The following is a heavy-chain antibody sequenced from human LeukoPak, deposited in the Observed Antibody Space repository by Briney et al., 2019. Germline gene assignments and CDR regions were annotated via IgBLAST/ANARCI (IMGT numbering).Heavy chain of an antibody. Sequence: SETLSLTCAVYGGSFSGYYWSWIRQPPGKGLEWIGEINHSGSTNYNPSLKSRVTISVDTSKNQFSLKLSSVTAADTAVYYCARDFTYHYDSWGQGTLVTVSS. CDR3: ARDFTYHYDS. J-gene: IGHJ4*02. CDR2: INHSGST. D-gene: IGHD3-22*01. CDR1: GGSFSGYY. V-gene: IGHV4-34*01.